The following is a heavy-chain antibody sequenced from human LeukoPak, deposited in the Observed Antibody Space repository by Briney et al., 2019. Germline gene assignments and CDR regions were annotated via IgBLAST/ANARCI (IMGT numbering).Heavy chain of an antibody. CDR3: AKGDCSSASCHTFDY. J-gene: IGHJ4*02. Sequence: GGSLRLSCAASGFTFSSYAMSWVRQAPGKGLEWVSAISGSGGSTYYADSVKGRFTISRDNSKNTPYLQMNSLRAEDTAVYYCAKGDCSSASCHTFDYWGQGTLVTVSS. CDR2: ISGSGGST. D-gene: IGHD2-2*01. V-gene: IGHV3-23*01. CDR1: GFTFSSYA.